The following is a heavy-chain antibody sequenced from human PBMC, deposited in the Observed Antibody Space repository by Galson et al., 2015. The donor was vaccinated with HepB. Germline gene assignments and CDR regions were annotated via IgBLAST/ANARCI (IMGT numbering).Heavy chain of an antibody. CDR1: GYTFIDYY. CDR3: ARISVVRHPTKYFDY. V-gene: IGHV1-2*02. Sequence: SVKVSCKASGYTFIDYYMHWLRQAPGQAPEWVGWVNSNSGGTNYAQKFRGRVTMTRDTSINTIHMDLTSLTSDDTAVYYCARISVVRHPTKYFDYWGQGTLITVSS. D-gene: IGHD2-21*01. CDR2: VNSNSGGT. J-gene: IGHJ4*02.